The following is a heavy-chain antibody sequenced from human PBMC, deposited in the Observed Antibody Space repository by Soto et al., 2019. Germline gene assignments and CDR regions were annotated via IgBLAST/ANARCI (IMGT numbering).Heavy chain of an antibody. Sequence: GGSLRLSCAASGFTFSSYAMSWVRQAPGKGLEWVSAISGSGGSTYYADSVKGRFTISRDNSKNTLYLQMNSLRAEDTAVYYCAKDSKGGYSGSYYGGFDPWGQGTLVTVSS. J-gene: IGHJ5*02. CDR3: AKDSKGGYSGSYYGGFDP. CDR2: ISGSGGST. CDR1: GFTFSSYA. D-gene: IGHD1-26*01. V-gene: IGHV3-23*01.